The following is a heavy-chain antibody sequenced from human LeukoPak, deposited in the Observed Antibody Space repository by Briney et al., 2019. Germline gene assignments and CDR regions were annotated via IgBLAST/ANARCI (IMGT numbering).Heavy chain of an antibody. CDR2: IRHDGSIK. CDR3: AKGPSGNQFDP. Sequence: GGSLRLSCTASGFTFSSNGMHWVRQAPGKGLEWVAFIRHDGSIKFYADSVKGRFTISRDNANNMLYLQLYSLRAEDTAVYYCAKGPSGNQFDPWGQGTLVTVSS. CDR1: GFTFSSNG. J-gene: IGHJ5*02. D-gene: IGHD5-12*01. V-gene: IGHV3-30*02.